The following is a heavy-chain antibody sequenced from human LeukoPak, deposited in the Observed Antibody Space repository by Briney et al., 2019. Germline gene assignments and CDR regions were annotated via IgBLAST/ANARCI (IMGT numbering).Heavy chain of an antibody. CDR3: ARIRGTYCSSTTCSFEDF. CDR1: GFSFTNNGMC. Sequence: SGPALVKPTQTLTLTCTFSGFSFTNNGMCVTWIRQPPGKALEWLARIAWDDDKYYSASLKTRLTISKDTSKNQVVLTMTNMDPVDTATYYCARIRGTYCSSTTCSFEDFWGQGTLVTVSS. J-gene: IGHJ4*02. D-gene: IGHD2-2*01. CDR2: IAWDDDK. V-gene: IGHV2-70*11.